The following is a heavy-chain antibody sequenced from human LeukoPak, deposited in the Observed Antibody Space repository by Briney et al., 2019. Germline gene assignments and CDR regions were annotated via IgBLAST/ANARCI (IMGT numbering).Heavy chain of an antibody. Sequence: SETLSLACTVSGGSISSYYWSWIRQPPGKGLEWIGYIYYSGSTNYKPSLKSRVTISVDTSKNQFSLKLSSVTAADTAVYYCARGGYYGSGNDFRFDPWGQGTLVTVSS. J-gene: IGHJ5*02. CDR3: ARGGYYGSGNDFRFDP. CDR1: GGSISSYY. V-gene: IGHV4-59*01. CDR2: IYYSGST. D-gene: IGHD3-10*01.